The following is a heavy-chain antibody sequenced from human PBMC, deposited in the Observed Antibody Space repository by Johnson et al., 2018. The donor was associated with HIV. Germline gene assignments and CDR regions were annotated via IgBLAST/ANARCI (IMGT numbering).Heavy chain of an antibody. V-gene: IGHV3-30*19. CDR3: ASKAAGTMHAFDI. CDR1: GFTFSSYG. D-gene: IGHD6-13*01. J-gene: IGHJ3*02. Sequence: QMQLVESGGGVVQRGGSLRLSCVASGFTFSSYGMHWVRQAPGKGLEWVAVISYDGSNKYYADSVKGRFTISRDNSKNTLYLQMNSLRAEDTAVYYCASKAAGTMHAFDIWGQGTMVTVSS. CDR2: ISYDGSNK.